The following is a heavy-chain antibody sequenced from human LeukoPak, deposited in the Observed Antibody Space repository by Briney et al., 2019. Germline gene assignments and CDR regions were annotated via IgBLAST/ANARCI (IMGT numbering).Heavy chain of an antibody. CDR1: GYTFTGYY. CDR3: ARDFQSYYDSSGP. J-gene: IGHJ5*02. Sequence: GASVKVSCKASGYTFTGYYMHWVRQAPGQGLEWMGWINPNSGGTNYAQKLQGRVTMTTDTSTSTAYMELRSLRSDDTAVYYCARDFQSYYDSSGPWGQGTLVTVSS. CDR2: INPNSGGT. D-gene: IGHD3-22*01. V-gene: IGHV1-2*02.